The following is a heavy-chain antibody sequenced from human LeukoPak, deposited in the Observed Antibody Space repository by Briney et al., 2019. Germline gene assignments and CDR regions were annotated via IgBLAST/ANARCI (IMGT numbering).Heavy chain of an antibody. CDR3: AKDRGMITFGGVIVPFDY. Sequence: GGSLRLSCAASGFTFSSYGMSWVRQAPGKGLEWVSAISGSGGSTYYADSVKGRFTISRDNSKNTLYLQMNSLRAEDTAVYYCAKDRGMITFGGVIVPFDYWGQGTLVTVSS. D-gene: IGHD3-16*02. CDR1: GFTFSSYG. J-gene: IGHJ4*02. V-gene: IGHV3-23*01. CDR2: ISGSGGST.